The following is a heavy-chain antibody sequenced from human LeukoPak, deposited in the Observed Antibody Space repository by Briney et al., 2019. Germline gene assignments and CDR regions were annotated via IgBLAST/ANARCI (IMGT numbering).Heavy chain of an antibody. J-gene: IGHJ3*01. CDR3: ARGLYDTSGWPLGALAF. D-gene: IGHD6-19*01. CDR2: ISGSGTYI. CDR1: GFTFMSYI. V-gene: IGHV3-21*01. Sequence: GGSQRLSCTASGFTFMSYIMSWARQAPGKGLEWVSSISGSGTYIYYVDSLKRRFTISRDNAKNSLYLQMNSLRAEDTAVYFCARGLYDTSGWPLGALAFWGQGTRLTVSS.